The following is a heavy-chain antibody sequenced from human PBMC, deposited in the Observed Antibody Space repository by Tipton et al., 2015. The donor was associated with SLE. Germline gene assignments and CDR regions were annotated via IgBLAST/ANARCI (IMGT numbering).Heavy chain of an antibody. CDR1: GFTFNDYA. J-gene: IGHJ4*02. V-gene: IGHV3-33*08. D-gene: IGHD5-18*01. Sequence: SLRLSCISSGFTFNDYAMHWVRQVPGKGLEWVAVIWYDGSNINFGDSVKGRFTISRDNAKNTLYLQMNSLRAEDTAVYYCARSEGGYSYGRDWGQGTLVTVSS. CDR3: ARSEGGYSYGRD. CDR2: IWYDGSNI.